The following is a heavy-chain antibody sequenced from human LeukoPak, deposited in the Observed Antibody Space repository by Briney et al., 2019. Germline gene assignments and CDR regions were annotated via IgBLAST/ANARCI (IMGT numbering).Heavy chain of an antibody. V-gene: IGHV4-34*01. CDR3: ARGRKSNWFDP. Sequence: SETLSLTCAVYGGSFSGYYWSWIRQPPGKGLEWIGEINHSGSTNYNPSLKSRVTISVDTSKNQFSLKLSSVTAADTAVYYCARGRKSNWFDPWGQGTLVTVSS. CDR1: GGSFSGYY. J-gene: IGHJ5*02. CDR2: INHSGST.